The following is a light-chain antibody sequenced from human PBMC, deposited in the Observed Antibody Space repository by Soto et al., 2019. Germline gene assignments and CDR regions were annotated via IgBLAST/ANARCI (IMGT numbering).Light chain of an antibody. CDR2: DIS. J-gene: IGKJ2*01. CDR3: QQYATYST. CDR1: QSIRNW. Sequence: GDRVTFTCRASQSIRNWLAWYQQKPGKAPKLLIYDISSLESGVPSRFSGSGSGTEFTLTISSLQPDDSATYYCQQYATYSTFGQGTKLEIK. V-gene: IGKV1-5*01.